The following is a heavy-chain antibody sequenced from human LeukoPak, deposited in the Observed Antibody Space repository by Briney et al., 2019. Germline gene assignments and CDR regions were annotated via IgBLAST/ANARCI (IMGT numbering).Heavy chain of an antibody. J-gene: IGHJ4*02. D-gene: IGHD6-13*01. CDR1: GFTFSSYG. CDR2: ISYDGSNK. CDR3: AGYSSSWYV. V-gene: IGHV3-30*03. Sequence: GGSLRLSCAASGFTFSSYGMHWVRQAPGKGLEWVAVISYDGSNKYYADSVKGQFTISRDNSKNTLYLQMNSLRAEDTAVYYCAGYSSSWYVGGQGTLVTVSS.